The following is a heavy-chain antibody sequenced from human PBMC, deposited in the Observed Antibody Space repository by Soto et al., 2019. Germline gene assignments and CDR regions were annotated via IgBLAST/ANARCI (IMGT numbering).Heavy chain of an antibody. CDR1: GFTFSNYW. V-gene: IGHV3-74*01. CDR2: IDSDGSRI. Sequence: EVQLVESGGGLVQPGESLRLSCAASGFTFSNYWMHWVRKAPGKGLVWVSRIDSDGSRITYADFVKGRFTISRDNAKNTVYLHRNSLTAEDTAVYYCVRTSLVVAVATREDFWGQGTLVTVSS. D-gene: IGHD2-15*01. J-gene: IGHJ4*02. CDR3: VRTSLVVAVATREDF.